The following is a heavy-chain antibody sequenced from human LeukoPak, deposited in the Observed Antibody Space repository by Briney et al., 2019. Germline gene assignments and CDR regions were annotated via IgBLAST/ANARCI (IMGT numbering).Heavy chain of an antibody. V-gene: IGHV4-39*07. CDR2: IYHSGST. D-gene: IGHD6-13*01. J-gene: IGHJ4*02. CDR1: GGSISSSSYY. Sequence: SETLSLTCTVSGGSISSSSYYWGWLRQPPGKGLEWIGSIYHSGSTYYNPSLKSRVTISVDTSKNQFSLKLSSVTAADTAVYYCARDGTAAGYPFDYWGQGTLVTVSS. CDR3: ARDGTAAGYPFDY.